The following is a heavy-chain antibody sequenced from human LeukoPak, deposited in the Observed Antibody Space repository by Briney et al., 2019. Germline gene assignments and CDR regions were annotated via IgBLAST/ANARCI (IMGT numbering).Heavy chain of an antibody. V-gene: IGHV3-48*04. D-gene: IGHD4-11*01. CDR1: GFTFSSYS. Sequence: GGSLRLSCVASGFTFSSYSMNWVRQAPGKGLEWVSYISSSSSSIYYADSVRGQFTISRDDAKNSLYLQMNSLRAEDTAVYYCARDRDYSFDFWGQGTLVTVSS. CDR3: ARDRDYSFDF. J-gene: IGHJ4*02. CDR2: ISSSSSSI.